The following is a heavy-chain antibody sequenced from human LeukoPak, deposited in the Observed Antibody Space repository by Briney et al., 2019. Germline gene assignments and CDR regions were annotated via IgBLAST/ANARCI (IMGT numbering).Heavy chain of an antibody. CDR2: IKQDGSEK. CDR1: GFTFSNYW. Sequence: PGGSLRLSCAASGFTFSNYWMIWVRQAPGKGLEWVANIKQDGSEKYYVDSVKGQFTISRDNAKNSLYLQMNSLRDEDTAVYYCVRLSNWFDPWGQGTLVTVSS. CDR3: VRLSNWFDP. V-gene: IGHV3-7*04. J-gene: IGHJ5*02.